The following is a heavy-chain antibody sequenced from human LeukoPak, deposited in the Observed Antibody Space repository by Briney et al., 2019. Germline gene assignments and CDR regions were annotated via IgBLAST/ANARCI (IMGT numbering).Heavy chain of an antibody. CDR3: HYYGSGSYYTIDY. CDR1: GFTFSSYE. D-gene: IGHD3-10*01. Sequence: PGGSLRLSCAASGFTFSSYEMNWVRQAPGKGLEWVSVIYSGGSTYYADSVKGRFTISRDNSKNTLYLQMNSLRAEDTAVYYCHYYGSGSYYTIDYWGQGTLVTVSS. V-gene: IGHV3-66*01. CDR2: IYSGGST. J-gene: IGHJ4*02.